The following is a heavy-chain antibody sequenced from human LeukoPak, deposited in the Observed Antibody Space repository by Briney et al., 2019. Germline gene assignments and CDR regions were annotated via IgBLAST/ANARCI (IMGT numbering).Heavy chain of an antibody. D-gene: IGHD2-15*01. CDR2: IIPIFGTA. CDR1: GGTFSSYA. Sequence: ASVKVSCKASGGTFSSYAISWVRQAPGQGLEWMGGIIPIFGTANYAQKFQGRVTITADESTSTAYMELSSLRSEDTAVYYCASSPSRLLDYYYYYGMDVWGQGTTVTVSS. CDR3: ASSPSRLLDYYYYYGMDV. V-gene: IGHV1-69*13. J-gene: IGHJ6*02.